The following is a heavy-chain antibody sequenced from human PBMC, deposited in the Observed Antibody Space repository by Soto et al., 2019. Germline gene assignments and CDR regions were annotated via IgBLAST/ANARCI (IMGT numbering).Heavy chain of an antibody. CDR3: TTMNYRRISYYYGMDV. CDR1: GFTFSNAW. J-gene: IGHJ6*02. Sequence: GGSLRLSCAASGFTFSNAWMNWVRQAPGKGLEWVGRIKSKTDGGTTDYAAPVKGRFTISRDDSKNTLYLQMNSLKTEDTAVYYCTTMNYRRISYYYGMDVWGQGTTVTVSS. V-gene: IGHV3-15*07. CDR2: IKSKTDGGTT. D-gene: IGHD1-7*01.